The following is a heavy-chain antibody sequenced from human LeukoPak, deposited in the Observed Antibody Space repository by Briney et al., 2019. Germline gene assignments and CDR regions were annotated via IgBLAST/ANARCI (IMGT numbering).Heavy chain of an antibody. D-gene: IGHD1-26*01. J-gene: IGHJ6*03. CDR2: ISSSGSTI. Sequence: PGGSLRLSCAASGFTFSSYEMNWVRQAPGKGLEWVSYISSSGSTIYYADSVKGRFTISRDNAKNSLYLQMNSLRAEDTAVYYCAKGSSPYYYYYYMDVWGKGTTVTVSS. CDR1: GFTFSSYE. CDR3: AKGSSPYYYYYYMDV. V-gene: IGHV3-48*03.